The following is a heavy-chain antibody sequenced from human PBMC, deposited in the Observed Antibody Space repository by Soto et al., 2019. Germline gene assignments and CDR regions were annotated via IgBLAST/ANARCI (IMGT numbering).Heavy chain of an antibody. Sequence: SETLSLTCTVSGGSISSGEYYWSWIRQPPGKGLEWIGYIYYSGSTYYNPSLKSRVTVSVDTSKNQFSLKLSSVTAADTAVYYCACPQDDGGFDYWGQGTLVTVSS. CDR3: ACPQDDGGFDY. J-gene: IGHJ4*02. CDR1: GGSISSGEYY. V-gene: IGHV4-30-4*01. D-gene: IGHD3-16*01. CDR2: IYYSGST.